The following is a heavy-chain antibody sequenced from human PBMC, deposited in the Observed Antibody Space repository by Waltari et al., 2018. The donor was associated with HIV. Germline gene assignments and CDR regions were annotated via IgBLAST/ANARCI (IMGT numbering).Heavy chain of an antibody. Sequence: QVQLHESGPGMVKPSETLSLTCAVSGYSISSYYYWGWIRQPPGKGLEWIGSASRSGSTYYSPSLKSRVTISLDTSKNQFSLKLNSVAAADTAVYYCGSGSRRGHSHGIDYWGQGTLVTVSS. D-gene: IGHD5-18*01. J-gene: IGHJ4*02. CDR1: GYSISSYYY. CDR2: ASRSGST. CDR3: GSGSRRGHSHGIDY. V-gene: IGHV4-38-2*01.